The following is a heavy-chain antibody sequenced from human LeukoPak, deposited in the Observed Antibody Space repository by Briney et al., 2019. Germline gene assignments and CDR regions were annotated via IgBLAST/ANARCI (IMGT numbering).Heavy chain of an antibody. CDR1: GYTFTSYG. CDR2: ISAYNGNT. CDR3: ARCYDILTGYYAADENANWFDP. J-gene: IGHJ5*02. V-gene: IGHV1-18*04. D-gene: IGHD3-9*01. Sequence: ASVKVSCKASGYTFTSYGISWGRQAPGQGLEWMGWISAYNGNTNYAQKLQGRVTMTTDTSTSTAYMELRSLRSDDTAVYYCARCYDILTGYYAADENANWFDPWGQGTLVTVSS.